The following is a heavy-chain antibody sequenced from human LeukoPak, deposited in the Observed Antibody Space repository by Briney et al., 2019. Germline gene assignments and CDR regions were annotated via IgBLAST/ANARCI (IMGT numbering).Heavy chain of an antibody. CDR3: ARFASWFGQQNAFDI. CDR2: ISGSGGST. V-gene: IGHV3-23*01. Sequence: TGGSLRLSCAASGFTFSSYAMSWVRQAPGKGLEWVSAISGSGGSTYYADSVKGRFTISRDNTKNTLYLQMNSLRAEDTAVYYCARFASWFGQQNAFDIWGQGTMVTVSS. J-gene: IGHJ3*02. D-gene: IGHD3-10*01. CDR1: GFTFSSYA.